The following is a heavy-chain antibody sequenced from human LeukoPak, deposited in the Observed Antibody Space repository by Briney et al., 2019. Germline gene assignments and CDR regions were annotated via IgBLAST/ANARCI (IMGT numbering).Heavy chain of an antibody. Sequence: ASVKVSCKASGCTFTSYYMHWVRQAPGQGLEWMGIINPSGGSTSYAQKFQGRVTMTTDTSTSTAYMEPRSLRSDDTAVYYCAREVCDYFCSYYYYMDVWGKGTTVTVSS. CDR1: GCTFTSYY. V-gene: IGHV1-46*01. D-gene: IGHD2/OR15-2a*01. CDR2: INPSGGST. J-gene: IGHJ6*03. CDR3: AREVCDYFCSYYYYMDV.